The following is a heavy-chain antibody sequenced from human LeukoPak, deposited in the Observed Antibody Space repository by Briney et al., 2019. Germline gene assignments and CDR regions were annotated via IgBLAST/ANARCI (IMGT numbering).Heavy chain of an antibody. CDR1: GFTFSSYS. CDR3: ARVYGDYVGYFDY. V-gene: IGHV3-21*01. D-gene: IGHD4-17*01. CDR2: ISSSSSYI. J-gene: IGHJ4*02. Sequence: TGGSLRLSCAASGFTFSSYSMNWVRQAPGKGLEWVSSISSSSSYIYYADSVKGRFTISRDNAKNSLYLQMNSLRAEDTAVYYCARVYGDYVGYFDYWGQGTLVTVSS.